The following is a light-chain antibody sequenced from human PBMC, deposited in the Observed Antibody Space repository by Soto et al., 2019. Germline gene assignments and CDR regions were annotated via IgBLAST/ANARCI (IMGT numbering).Light chain of an antibody. V-gene: IGKV3-20*01. CDR1: QSVSSDY. Sequence: ESVFTLSPGTLSLSPGDRVTLSCRASQSVSSDYLAWYQQKPGQAPRLVIYATSRRATGIPDRFSGSGSGTDFTLTISRLEPEDIEMYYCQQYGDYNSPRYSFGQGTRLEI. CDR2: ATS. CDR3: QQYGDYNSPRYS. J-gene: IGKJ2*03.